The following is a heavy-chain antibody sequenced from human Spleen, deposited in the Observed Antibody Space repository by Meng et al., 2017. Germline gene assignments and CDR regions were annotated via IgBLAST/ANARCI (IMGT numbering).Heavy chain of an antibody. CDR2: INPSGCST. Sequence: ASVKVSCRASGYTLTNYYMRWVRQAPGQGLEWMGIINPSGCSTTYAQKFQGRVTITADKSTSTAYMELSSLRSEDTAVYYCARGSLPYYDILTGYYWKSDAFDIWGQGTMVTV. CDR3: ARGSLPYYDILTGYYWKSDAFDI. CDR1: GYTLTNYY. V-gene: IGHV1-46*01. D-gene: IGHD3-9*01. J-gene: IGHJ3*02.